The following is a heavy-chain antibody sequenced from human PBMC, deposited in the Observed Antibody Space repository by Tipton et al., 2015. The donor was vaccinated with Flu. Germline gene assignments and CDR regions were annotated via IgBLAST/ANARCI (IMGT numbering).Heavy chain of an antibody. D-gene: IGHD5-12*01. CDR1: GGSISGSGNY. CDR3: ARDLEGGYGAFDI. Sequence: TLSLTCTVSGGSISGSGNYWTWIRQHPGKGLEWIGYTYYTGSAYYTPSLKSRVTISVDTSKNLFSLSLSSVTAADTAVYYCARDLEGGYGAFDIWGQG. J-gene: IGHJ3*02. V-gene: IGHV4-31*03. CDR2: TYYTGSA.